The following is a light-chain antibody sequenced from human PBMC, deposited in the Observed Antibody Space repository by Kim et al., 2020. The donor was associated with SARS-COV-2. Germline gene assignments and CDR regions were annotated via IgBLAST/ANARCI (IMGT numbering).Light chain of an antibody. V-gene: IGKV3D-15*01. CDR1: QSIGTD. CDR3: QQYNDWPLT. J-gene: IGKJ4*01. CDR2: HAF. Sequence: LYPGERATLSCTASQSIGTDLAWYQQKPGQAPRLLIYHAFTRATGIPARISGSGSGTEFTLTISSLQSEDFAVYYCQQYNDWPLTFGGGTKVDIK.